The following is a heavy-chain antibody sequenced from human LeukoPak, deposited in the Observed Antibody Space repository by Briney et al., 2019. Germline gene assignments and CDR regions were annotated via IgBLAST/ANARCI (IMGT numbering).Heavy chain of an antibody. CDR2: LKSKTDGGTT. CDR1: GFSLSNAW. D-gene: IGHD1-1*01. J-gene: IGHJ4*02. V-gene: IGHV3-15*01. CDR3: ARETQLRSFDY. Sequence: GGSLRLSCAASGFSLSNAWMSWVRQAPGKGLEWVGRLKSKTDGGTTDYAAPVKGRFTISRDDSNNTLYLQMNSLKTEDTAVYYCARETQLRSFDYWGQGTLVTVSS.